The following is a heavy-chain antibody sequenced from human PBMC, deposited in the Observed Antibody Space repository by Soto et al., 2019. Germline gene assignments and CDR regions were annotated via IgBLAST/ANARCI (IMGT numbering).Heavy chain of an antibody. D-gene: IGHD6-13*01. J-gene: IGHJ4*02. CDR2: IYWDDDK. CDR3: AHYSSTSSFDY. Sequence: QITLKESGPTLVKPTQTFTLACTFSGFSLSTSGMGVGWIRQPPGKALEWLALIYWDDDKRYSPSLKRRLTITKDNTKNQVVLTMTNMDPVDTATYYCAHYSSTSSFDYWGQGTLVTVSS. V-gene: IGHV2-5*02. CDR1: GFSLSTSGMG.